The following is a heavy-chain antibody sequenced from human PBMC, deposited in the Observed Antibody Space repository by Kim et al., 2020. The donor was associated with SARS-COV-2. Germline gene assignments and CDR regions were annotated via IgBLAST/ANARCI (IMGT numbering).Heavy chain of an antibody. Sequence: SETLSLTCTVSGGSISSSSYYWGWIRQPPEKGLEWIGSIYYSGSTYYNPSLKSRVTISVDTSKNQFSLKLSSVTAADTAVYYCARLYGGGGNLFDYWGQGTLVTVSS. D-gene: IGHD2-15*01. CDR2: IYYSGST. J-gene: IGHJ4*02. CDR3: ARLYGGGGNLFDY. CDR1: GGSISSSSYY. V-gene: IGHV4-39*01.